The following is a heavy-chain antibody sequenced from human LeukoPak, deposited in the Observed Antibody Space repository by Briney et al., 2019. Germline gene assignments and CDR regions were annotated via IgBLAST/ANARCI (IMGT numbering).Heavy chain of an antibody. CDR1: ASTFSSYA. J-gene: IGHJ4*02. Sequence: ASVKVCCKASASTFSSYAISWVRQAPGPGLEWMGGIIPIFGTANYAKKFQVKVTITVAEAKSTAYMELSSVSSEDTAVYYCASAAPDGYNFDYWGQGTLVTVSS. CDR3: ASAAPDGYNFDY. D-gene: IGHD5-24*01. V-gene: IGHV1-69*13. CDR2: IIPIFGTA.